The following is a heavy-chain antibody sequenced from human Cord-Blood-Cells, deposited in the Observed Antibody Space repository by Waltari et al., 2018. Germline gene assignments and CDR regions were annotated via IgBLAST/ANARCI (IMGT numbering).Heavy chain of an antibody. CDR3: ARVWVDAFDI. V-gene: IGHV3-74*01. J-gene: IGHJ3*02. Sequence: EVQLVESGGGLVQPGGSLRLSCAASGFTFSSYWMHWVRQAPGKGLVWVSRIKSEWSGQSYADAVKGRFTISRDNAKNTLYLQMNSLRAEDTAVYYCARVWVDAFDIWGQGTMVTVSS. CDR1: GFTFSSYW. CDR2: IKSEWSGQ. D-gene: IGHD7-27*01.